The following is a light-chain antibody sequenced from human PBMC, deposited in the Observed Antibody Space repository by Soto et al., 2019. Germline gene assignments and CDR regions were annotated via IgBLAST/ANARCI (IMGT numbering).Light chain of an antibody. CDR3: VSYKSSTTYV. CDR2: DVA. J-gene: IGLJ1*01. CDR1: SSDVGGSNF. Sequence: QSALTQPASVSDSPGQSITISCTGTSSDVGGSNFVSWYQQHPGKPPKLIIYDVANRPSGVSNRFSGSKSGSTASLIISRLQTEDEADYYCVSYKSSTTYVLGTGTKV. V-gene: IGLV2-14*03.